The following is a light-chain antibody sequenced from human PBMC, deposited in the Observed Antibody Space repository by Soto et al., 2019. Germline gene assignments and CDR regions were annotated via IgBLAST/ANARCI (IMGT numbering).Light chain of an antibody. V-gene: IGKV3-20*01. CDR1: QSVSSSY. J-gene: IGKJ3*01. CDR3: QQYGSSLFT. Sequence: EIVLTQSPGTLSLSPGERATLSCRASQSVSSSYLAWYQQKPGQAPRLLIYGASSRATGIPDRFSGSGSGTDFTLTISSLEPEDFVVYYCQQYGSSLFTFGPGTKVDIK. CDR2: GAS.